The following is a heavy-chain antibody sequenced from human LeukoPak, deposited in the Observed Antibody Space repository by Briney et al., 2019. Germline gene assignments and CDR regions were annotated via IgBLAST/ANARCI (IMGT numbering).Heavy chain of an antibody. Sequence: GGSLRLSCAASGFTFSSYAMSWVRQAPGKGLEWVSAISGSGGSTYYADSVKGRFTISRDNSKNTLYLQMNSLRAEDTAVYYCAKVLSGYSYGSLQDYWGQGTLVTVSS. CDR3: AKVLSGYSYGSLQDY. V-gene: IGHV3-23*01. CDR2: ISGSGGST. J-gene: IGHJ4*02. CDR1: GFTFSSYA. D-gene: IGHD5-18*01.